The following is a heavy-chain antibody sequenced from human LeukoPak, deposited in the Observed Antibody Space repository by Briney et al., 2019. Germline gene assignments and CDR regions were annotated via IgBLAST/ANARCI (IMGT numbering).Heavy chain of an antibody. Sequence: GGSLRLSCAASGFTSSSYEMNWVRQAPGKGLEWVSYISSSGSTIYYADSVKGRFTISRDNAKNSLYLQMNSLRAEDTAVYYCARVVSGYFDYWGQGTLVTVSS. CDR1: GFTSSSYE. V-gene: IGHV3-48*03. J-gene: IGHJ4*02. D-gene: IGHD1-26*01. CDR2: ISSSGSTI. CDR3: ARVVSGYFDY.